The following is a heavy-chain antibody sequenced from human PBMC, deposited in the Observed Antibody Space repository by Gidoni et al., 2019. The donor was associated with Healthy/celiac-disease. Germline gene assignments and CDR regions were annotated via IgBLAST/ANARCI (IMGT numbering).Heavy chain of an antibody. J-gene: IGHJ5*02. Sequence: QVQLLESGGGVVQTGGSLRLSCVASGFTFSSYAMQWVRQAPGKGLEWVAVISYDGSKKYYADSVKGRFTISRDNSKNTLYLQMNSLRAEDTAVYYCARDRTTGTTGGTGFDPWGQGTLVTVSS. CDR3: ARDRTTGTTGGTGFDP. CDR1: GFTFSSYA. D-gene: IGHD1-1*01. CDR2: ISYDGSKK. V-gene: IGHV3-30-3*01.